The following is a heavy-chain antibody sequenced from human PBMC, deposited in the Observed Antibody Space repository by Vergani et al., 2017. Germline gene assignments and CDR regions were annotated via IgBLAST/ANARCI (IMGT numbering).Heavy chain of an antibody. CDR2: IYYSGST. J-gene: IGHJ4*02. Sequence: QLQLQESGSGLVKPSQTLSLTCAVSGDSITNGGFSWNWIRQPPGKGLEWIGSIYYSGSTYCNPSLKSRVTISVDTSKNQFSLKLSSVTAADTAVYYCARYKSNTAMVTAIYFDYWGQGTLVTVSS. D-gene: IGHD5-18*01. V-gene: IGHV4-30-2*03. CDR3: ARYKSNTAMVTAIYFDY. CDR1: GDSITNGGFS.